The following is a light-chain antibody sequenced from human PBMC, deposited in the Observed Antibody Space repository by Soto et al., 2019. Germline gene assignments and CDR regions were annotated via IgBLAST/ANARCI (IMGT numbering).Light chain of an antibody. J-gene: IGKJ1*01. CDR1: ESLVYSDGNTY. Sequence: DDVMTQSPLSLPVTLGQPASISCRSSESLVYSDGNTYLHWFQQRPGQSPRRLFYKVSNRDSGDPHSNLHTGPFAEFKLKSSSMETDDDLPNYYMQHTNRYETFGQGTKVDIK. CDR2: KVS. CDR3: MQHTNRYET. V-gene: IGKV2-30*01.